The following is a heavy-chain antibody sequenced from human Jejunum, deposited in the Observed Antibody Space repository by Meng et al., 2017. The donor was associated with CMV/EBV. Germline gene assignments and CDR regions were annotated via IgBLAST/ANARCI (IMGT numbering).Heavy chain of an antibody. CDR2: IIASVDIR. J-gene: IGHJ4*02. V-gene: IGHV1-69*04. CDR1: NTYA. Sequence: NTYAMSWVRQAPGQGPEWVATIIASVDIRQYAQKFQGRVTISADKSTNTVYMDLRSLTSDDTAVYYCARARRVAVSNPGKGYYFDYWGQGTLVTVSS. CDR3: ARARRVAVSNPGKGYYFDY. D-gene: IGHD5/OR15-5a*01.